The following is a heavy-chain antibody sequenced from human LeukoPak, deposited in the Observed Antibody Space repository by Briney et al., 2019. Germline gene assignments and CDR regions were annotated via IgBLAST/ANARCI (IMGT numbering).Heavy chain of an antibody. V-gene: IGHV4-59*08. CDR2: VYSSGST. CDR1: DGSISNNY. D-gene: IGHD6-13*01. Sequence: SETLSLTCTVSDGSISNNYWSWIRQPPGKGLEWIAYVYSSGSTNYNPSFKSRVTISVDTSKNQFSLNLSSVTAADTAVYYCARLRRAATAGGFDYWGPGTLVAVSS. J-gene: IGHJ4*02. CDR3: ARLRRAATAGGFDY.